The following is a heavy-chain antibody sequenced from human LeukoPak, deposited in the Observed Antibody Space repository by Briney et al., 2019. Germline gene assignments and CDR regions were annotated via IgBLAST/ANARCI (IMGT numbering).Heavy chain of an antibody. CDR3: AATGGYCSSTSCYQLWFDP. CDR2: ISAYNGNT. D-gene: IGHD2-2*01. CDR1: GYPFTTWE. V-gene: IGHV1-18*01. Sequence: HGASVKVSCKTSGYPFTTWEINWVRQAPGQGLEWMGWISAYNGNTNYAQKLQGRVTMTTDTSTSTAYMELRSLRSDDTAVYYCAATGGYCSSTSCYQLWFDPWGQGTLVTVSS. J-gene: IGHJ5*02.